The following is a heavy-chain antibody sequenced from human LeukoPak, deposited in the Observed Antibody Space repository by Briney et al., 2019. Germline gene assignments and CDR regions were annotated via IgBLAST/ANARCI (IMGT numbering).Heavy chain of an antibody. V-gene: IGHV3-74*01. J-gene: IGHJ4*02. CDR2: IYNDETSA. Sequence: GGSLRLSCAASGFTFSNTWMYWVRQGPGKGLVWVSRIYNDETSATYADSVKGRFAISRDNAKNTLYLQMDSLRVDDTAVYYCARGAPIDYWGQGTLVTVTS. CDR3: ARGAPIDY. CDR1: GFTFSNTW.